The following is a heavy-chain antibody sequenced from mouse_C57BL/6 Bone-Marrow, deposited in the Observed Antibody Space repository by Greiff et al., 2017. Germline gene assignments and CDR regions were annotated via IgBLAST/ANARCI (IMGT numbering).Heavy chain of an antibody. V-gene: IGHV1-53*01. CDR1: GYTFTSYW. Sequence: QVQLKQPGTELVKPGASVKLSCKASGYTFTSYWMHWVKQRPGQGLEWIGNINPSNGGTNYNEKFKSKATLTVDKSSSTAYMQLSSLTSEDSAVYYCAIYGSSYSWFAYWGQGTLVTVSA. CDR3: AIYGSSYSWFAY. D-gene: IGHD1-1*01. J-gene: IGHJ3*01. CDR2: INPSNGGT.